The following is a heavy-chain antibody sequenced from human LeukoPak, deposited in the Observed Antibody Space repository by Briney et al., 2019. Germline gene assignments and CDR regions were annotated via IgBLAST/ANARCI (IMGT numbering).Heavy chain of an antibody. CDR2: IIPIFGTA. Sequence: SVKVSCKASGGTFSSYAISWVRQAPGQGLEWMGGIIPIFGTANYAQKFQGRVTITADESTSTAYMELSSLRSEDTAVYYCARTPPSSGWYGDYYYYYYMDVWGKGTTVTISS. CDR1: GGTFSSYA. CDR3: ARTPPSSGWYGDYYYYYYMDV. V-gene: IGHV1-69*13. J-gene: IGHJ6*03. D-gene: IGHD6-19*01.